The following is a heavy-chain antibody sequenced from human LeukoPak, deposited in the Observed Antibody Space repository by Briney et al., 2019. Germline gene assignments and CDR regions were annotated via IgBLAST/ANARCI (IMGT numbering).Heavy chain of an antibody. CDR2: IIPILGIA. D-gene: IGHD1-26*01. Sequence: GASVKVSCKAFGGTFSSYTISWVRQAPGQGLEWMGRIIPILGIANYAQKFQGRVTITADKSTSTAYMELSSLRSEDTAVYYCARGGLLRFFDYWGQGTLVTVSS. CDR1: GGTFSSYT. J-gene: IGHJ4*02. CDR3: ARGGLLRFFDY. V-gene: IGHV1-69*02.